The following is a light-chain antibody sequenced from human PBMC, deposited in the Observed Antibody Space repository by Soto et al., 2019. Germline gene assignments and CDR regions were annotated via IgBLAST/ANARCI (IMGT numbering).Light chain of an antibody. CDR1: SGHSSSA. CDR2: VNSDGSH. CDR3: QTWGTGWV. Sequence: QPVLPQSPSASASLGASVNRTCTLSSGHSSSAIAGHQQQPEKGPRYLMKVNSDGSHTKGDGIPDRFSGSSSGTERYLTISSRQSEDEADYYCQTWGTGWVFGGGTQLTVL. V-gene: IGLV4-69*01. J-gene: IGLJ3*02.